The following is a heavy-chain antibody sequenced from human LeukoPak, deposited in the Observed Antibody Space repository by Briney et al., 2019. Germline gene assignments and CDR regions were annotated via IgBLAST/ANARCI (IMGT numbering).Heavy chain of an antibody. CDR2: TYYSGST. V-gene: IGHV4-59*01. D-gene: IGHD2-2*01. CDR3: ARDTSRRGDFDY. CDR1: GGSISSYY. Sequence: PSETLSLTCTVSGGSISSYYWSWIRQPPGKGLEWIGYTYYSGSTNYNPSLKSRVTISVDTSKNQFSLKLSSVTAADTAVYYCARDTSRRGDFDYWGQGTLVTVSS. J-gene: IGHJ4*02.